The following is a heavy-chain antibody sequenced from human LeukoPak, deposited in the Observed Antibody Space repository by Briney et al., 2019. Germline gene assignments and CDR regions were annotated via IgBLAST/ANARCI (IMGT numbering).Heavy chain of an antibody. CDR2: ISSSSSSV. J-gene: IGHJ4*02. V-gene: IGHV3-48*02. D-gene: IGHD4-17*01. CDR3: ARTSVTTFDY. Sequence: GGSLRLSCAASEFTFGGYCMNWVRQAPEKGLEWVSYISSSSSSVHYADSVKGRFTISSDNAKNSLYLQMNSLRDEDTAVYYCARTSVTTFDYWGQGTLVTVSS. CDR1: EFTFGGYC.